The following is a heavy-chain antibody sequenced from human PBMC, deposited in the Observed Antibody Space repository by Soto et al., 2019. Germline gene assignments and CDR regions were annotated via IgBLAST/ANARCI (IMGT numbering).Heavy chain of an antibody. V-gene: IGHV4-31*03. Sequence: SETLSLTCTFSGSSLGSGGYYWSWSRPHPGKGLEGIGYIYYSGSTYYNPSLKSRVTISVDTSKNQFSLKLSSVTAADTAVYYCARANYDILTGYPRTLDYYMDVWGKGTTVTVSS. D-gene: IGHD3-9*01. CDR2: IYYSGST. CDR3: ARANYDILTGYPRTLDYYMDV. CDR1: GSSLGSGGYY. J-gene: IGHJ6*03.